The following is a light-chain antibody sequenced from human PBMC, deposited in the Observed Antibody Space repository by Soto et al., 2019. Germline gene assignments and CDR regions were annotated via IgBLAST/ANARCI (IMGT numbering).Light chain of an antibody. Sequence: ETVMTQSPATLSVSPGERATLSCRASQSVSSYLAWYQQKPGQAPRLLIYDASNRATGIPARFSGSGSGTDFTLTISSLEPEDFAVYYCQQRSNWRTFGQGTKVDNK. CDR1: QSVSSY. V-gene: IGKV3-11*01. CDR2: DAS. CDR3: QQRSNWRT. J-gene: IGKJ1*01.